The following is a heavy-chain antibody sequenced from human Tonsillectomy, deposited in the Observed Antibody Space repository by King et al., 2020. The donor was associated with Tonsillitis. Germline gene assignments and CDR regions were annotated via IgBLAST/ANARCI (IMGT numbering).Heavy chain of an antibody. J-gene: IGHJ5*02. CDR3: ARGPVGPTKGWFDP. CDR1: GGSISGSSYY. D-gene: IGHD1-26*01. Sequence: VQLQESGPGLVKPSETLSLTCTVSGGSISGSSYYWGWIRQPPGKGLEWIGSIYDSGSTYYNPSLKSRVTISVDTSKNQFSLKLSSVTAADTAVYYCARGPVGPTKGWFDPWGQGTLVTVSS. V-gene: IGHV4-39*01. CDR2: IYDSGST.